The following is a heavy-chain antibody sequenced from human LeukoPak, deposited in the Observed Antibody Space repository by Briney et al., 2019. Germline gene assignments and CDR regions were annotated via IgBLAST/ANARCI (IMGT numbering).Heavy chain of an antibody. V-gene: IGHV4-59*01. CDR2: IYYSGST. CDR1: GGSISSYY. J-gene: IGHJ4*02. Sequence: PSETLSLTCTVSGGSISSYYWSWIRRPPGKGLEWIGYIYYSGSTNYNPSLKSRVTISVDTSKNQFSLKLSSVTAADTAVYYCARNSKWLSPDYWGQGTLVTVSS. D-gene: IGHD3-22*01. CDR3: ARNSKWLSPDY.